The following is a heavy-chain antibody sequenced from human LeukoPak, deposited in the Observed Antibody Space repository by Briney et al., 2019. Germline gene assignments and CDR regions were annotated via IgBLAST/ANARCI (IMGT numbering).Heavy chain of an antibody. V-gene: IGHV4-39*01. CDR3: ARHQGRVTNFDY. CDR1: GDSISNSFYY. CDR2: IYYSGST. D-gene: IGHD3-3*01. J-gene: IGHJ4*02. Sequence: PSETLSLTRTVSGDSISNSFYYWGWIRQPPGKGLEWIGSIYYSGSTYYNPSLKSRVTISVDTSKNQFSLKLSPVTAADTAVYYCARHQGRVTNFDYWGQGTLVSVSS.